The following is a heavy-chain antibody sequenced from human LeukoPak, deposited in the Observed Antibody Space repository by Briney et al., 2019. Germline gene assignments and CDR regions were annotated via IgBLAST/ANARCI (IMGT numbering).Heavy chain of an antibody. Sequence: GGSLRLSCAASGFTFSSYVMHWVRQAPGKGLEWVAVISYDGSNKYYADSVKGRFTISRDNSKNTLYLQMNSLRAEDTAVYYCAKGSGSYQGSFGMDVWGQGTTVTVSS. D-gene: IGHD1-26*01. CDR2: ISYDGSNK. V-gene: IGHV3-30*18. CDR1: GFTFSSYV. CDR3: AKGSGSYQGSFGMDV. J-gene: IGHJ6*02.